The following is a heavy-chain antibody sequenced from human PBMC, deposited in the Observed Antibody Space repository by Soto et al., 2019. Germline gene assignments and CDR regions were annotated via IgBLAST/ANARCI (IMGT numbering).Heavy chain of an antibody. CDR1: GGSSSSGDYY. CDR2: IYHSGST. CDR3: ARVNGGYDSSGYQQSDAFDI. J-gene: IGHJ3*02. Sequence: SQTLSLTXTVSGGSSSSGDYYWSCVRQPPGKGLEWIGEIYHSGSTNYNPSLKSRVTISVDKSKNQFSLKLSSVTAADTAVYYCARVNGGYDSSGYQQSDAFDIWGQGTMVTVSS. D-gene: IGHD3-22*01. V-gene: IGHV4-4*02.